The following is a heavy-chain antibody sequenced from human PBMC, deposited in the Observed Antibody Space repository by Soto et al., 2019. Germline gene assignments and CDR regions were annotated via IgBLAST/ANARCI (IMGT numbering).Heavy chain of an antibody. CDR1: GYTFTSYG. Sequence: QVQLVQSGAEVKKPGASVKVSCKASGYTFTSYGISWVRQAPGQGLEWMGWISAYDGNTNYAQKLQGRVTMTRDTSTSTDYMELRSLRSDDTAVYYCARDPYLCSGGSCYLHPPENWFDPWGQGTPVTVSS. D-gene: IGHD2-15*01. V-gene: IGHV1-18*01. J-gene: IGHJ5*02. CDR3: ARDPYLCSGGSCYLHPPENWFDP. CDR2: ISAYDGNT.